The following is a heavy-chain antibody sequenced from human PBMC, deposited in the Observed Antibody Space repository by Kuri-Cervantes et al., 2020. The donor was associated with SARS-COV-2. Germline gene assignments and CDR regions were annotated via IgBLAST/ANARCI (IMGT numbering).Heavy chain of an antibody. V-gene: IGHV1-69*13. CDR3: ARDSYSSGWYVLEMIDAFDI. CDR2: IIPMFGTA. Sequence: SVKVSCKASGDSFSSYSFNWVRQAPGQGLEWMGGIIPMFGTADYAQKFQGKITITADESTSTVYMELTSLRSDDTAVYYCARDSYSSGWYVLEMIDAFDIWGQGTMVTVSS. J-gene: IGHJ3*02. D-gene: IGHD6-19*01. CDR1: GDSFSSYS.